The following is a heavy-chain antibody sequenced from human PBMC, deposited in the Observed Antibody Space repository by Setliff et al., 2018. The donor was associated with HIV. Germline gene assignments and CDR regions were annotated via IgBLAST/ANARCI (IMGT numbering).Heavy chain of an antibody. V-gene: IGHV4-39*07. J-gene: IGHJ5*01. CDR3: ARTRYYNDSSDRYWVIDS. CDR1: GDSITNSFYF. CDR2: IYYGGII. Sequence: PSETLSLTCTVSGDSITNSFYFWAWIRQPPGKGLEWIGSIYYGGIIDYNPSLKSRLTISLDTSTNKFSLKLTSVTAADTAAYFCARTRYYNDSSDRYWVIDSWGPGTLVTVSS. D-gene: IGHD3-22*01.